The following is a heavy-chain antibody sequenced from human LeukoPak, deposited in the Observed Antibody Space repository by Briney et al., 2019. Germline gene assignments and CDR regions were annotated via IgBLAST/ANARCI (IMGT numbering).Heavy chain of an antibody. Sequence: QPGGSLRLSCAASGFTFSSYAMSWVRQAPGKGLEWVSAISGSGGSTYYADSVKGRFTISRGNSKNTLYLQMNSLRAEDTAVYYCAKHAIFGVVINPDYFDYWGQGTLVTVSS. CDR3: AKHAIFGVVINPDYFDY. D-gene: IGHD3-3*01. J-gene: IGHJ4*02. CDR1: GFTFSSYA. CDR2: ISGSGGST. V-gene: IGHV3-23*01.